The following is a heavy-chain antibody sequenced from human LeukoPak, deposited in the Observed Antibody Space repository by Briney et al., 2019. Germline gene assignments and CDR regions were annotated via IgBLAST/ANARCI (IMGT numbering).Heavy chain of an antibody. CDR1: GFTFSSYA. V-gene: IGHV3-7*01. D-gene: IGHD2-2*03. CDR2: IKQDGSEK. J-gene: IGHJ6*03. Sequence: GGSLRLSCAASGFTFSSYAMHWVRQAPGKGLEWVANIKQDGSEKYYVDSVKGRFTISRDNAKNSLYLQMNSLRAEDTAVYYCARVDIVVVPAAPARYYYYYMDVWGKGTTVTVSS. CDR3: ARVDIVVVPAAPARYYYYYMDV.